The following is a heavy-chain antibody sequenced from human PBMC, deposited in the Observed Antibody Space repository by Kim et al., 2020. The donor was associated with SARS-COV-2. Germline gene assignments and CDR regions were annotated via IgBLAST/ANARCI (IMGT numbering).Heavy chain of an antibody. V-gene: IGHV3-21*01. CDR2: ISSSSSYI. CDR1: GFTFSSYS. J-gene: IGHJ4*02. CDR3: AREPRGYSSSWPPPFDY. Sequence: GGSLRLSCAASGFTFSSYSMNWVRQAPGKGLEWVSSISSSSSYIYYADSVKGRFTISRDNAKNSLYLQMNSLRAEDTAVYYCAREPRGYSSSWPPPFDYWGQGTLVTVSS. D-gene: IGHD6-13*01.